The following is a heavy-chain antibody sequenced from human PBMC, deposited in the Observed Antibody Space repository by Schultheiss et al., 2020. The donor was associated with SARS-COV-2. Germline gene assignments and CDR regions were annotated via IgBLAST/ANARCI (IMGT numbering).Heavy chain of an antibody. CDR2: IYYSGNT. V-gene: IGHV4-59*02. CDR1: GDSVWSSY. CDR3: ARAGGSGWLSWFDP. J-gene: IGHJ5*02. Sequence: SQTLSLTCSVSGDSVWSSYWNWIRQSPGKGLEWIGYIYYSGNTNYNPSLKSRVTISVDTSKNQFSLKLSSVTAADTAVYYCARAGGSGWLSWFDPWGQGTLVTVSS. D-gene: IGHD6-19*01.